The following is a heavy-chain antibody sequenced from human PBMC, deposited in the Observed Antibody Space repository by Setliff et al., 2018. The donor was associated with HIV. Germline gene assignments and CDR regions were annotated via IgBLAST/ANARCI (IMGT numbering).Heavy chain of an antibody. Sequence: LSCAASGFTFSTYSMNWVRQAPGKGLEWVSYISGTSGTMYYADSVKGRFTISRDNAKNSLFLQMNSLTAEDTAVYYCARDPRASYLSYYYYHYLDVWGKGTTVTVSS. J-gene: IGHJ6*03. CDR2: ISGTSGTM. CDR1: GFTFSTYS. V-gene: IGHV3-48*01. CDR3: ARDPRASYLSYYYYHYLDV. D-gene: IGHD3-16*02.